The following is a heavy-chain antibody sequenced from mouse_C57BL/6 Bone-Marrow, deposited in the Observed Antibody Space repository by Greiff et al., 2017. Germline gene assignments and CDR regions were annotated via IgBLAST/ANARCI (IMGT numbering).Heavy chain of an antibody. CDR3: ARSFYYYGSRGGWYFDV. J-gene: IGHJ1*03. V-gene: IGHV1-81*01. CDR1: GYTFTSYG. Sequence: QVQLKESGAELARPGASVKLSCKASGYTFTSYGISWVKQRTGQGLEWIGEIYPRSGNTYYNEKFKGKATLTADKSSSTAYMELRSLTSEDSAVYFCARSFYYYGSRGGWYFDVWGTGTTVTVSS. CDR2: IYPRSGNT. D-gene: IGHD1-1*01.